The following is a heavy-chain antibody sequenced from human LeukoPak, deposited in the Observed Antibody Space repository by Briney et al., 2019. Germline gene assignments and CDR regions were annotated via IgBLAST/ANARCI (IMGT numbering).Heavy chain of an antibody. V-gene: IGHV3-23*01. D-gene: IGHD3-22*01. CDR3: AKSAYYDSSGFYREYYFDY. CDR2: ISGSGGST. J-gene: IGHJ4*02. CDR1: GLTFSNYA. Sequence: GGSLRLSCEASGLTFSNYAMSWVRQAPGKGLEWVSTISGSGGSTYYADSVKGRFTISRDNSKNTLHLQMNSLRAEDTAVYYCAKSAYYDSSGFYREYYFDYWGQGTLVTVSS.